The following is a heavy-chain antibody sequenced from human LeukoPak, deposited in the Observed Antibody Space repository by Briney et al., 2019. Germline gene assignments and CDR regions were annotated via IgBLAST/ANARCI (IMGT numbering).Heavy chain of an antibody. Sequence: GGSLRLSCAASGFTFDDYAMHWVRQAPGKGLEWVSGISWNSGSIGYADSVKGRFTISRDNAKNSLYLQMNSLRAEDTAVYYCARDHAKSYFDYWGQGTLVTVSS. J-gene: IGHJ4*02. V-gene: IGHV3-9*01. CDR1: GFTFDDYA. CDR3: ARDHAKSYFDY. CDR2: ISWNSGSI.